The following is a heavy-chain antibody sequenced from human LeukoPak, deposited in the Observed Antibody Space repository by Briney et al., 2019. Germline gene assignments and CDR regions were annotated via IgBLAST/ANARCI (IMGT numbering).Heavy chain of an antibody. CDR2: IYSGGTT. CDR3: ARRAGGYSHPYDY. V-gene: IGHV3-53*01. Sequence: QPGGSLRLSCAVSGFTVSGNYMSWVRQAPGKGLEWVSLIYSGGTTYYADSVKGRLTISRDNSKNTLYLQMNSLRAEDTAVYYCARRAGGYSHPYDYWGQGILVTVSS. J-gene: IGHJ4*02. D-gene: IGHD4-23*01. CDR1: GFTVSGNY.